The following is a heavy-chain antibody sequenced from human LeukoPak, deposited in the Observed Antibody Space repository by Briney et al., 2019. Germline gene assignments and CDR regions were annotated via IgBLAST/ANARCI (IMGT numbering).Heavy chain of an antibody. CDR1: GFTFSSYG. Sequence: GGSLRLSCAASGFTFSSYGMHWVRQAPGKGLEWVAVISYDGSNKYYADSVKGRFTISRDNSKNTLYLQMNSLRPEDAAVYYCAKDVEYSSGWYEGGSFDYWARESWSPSPQ. V-gene: IGHV3-30*18. CDR2: ISYDGSNK. D-gene: IGHD6-19*01. CDR3: AKDVEYSSGWYEGGSFDY. J-gene: IGHJ4*02.